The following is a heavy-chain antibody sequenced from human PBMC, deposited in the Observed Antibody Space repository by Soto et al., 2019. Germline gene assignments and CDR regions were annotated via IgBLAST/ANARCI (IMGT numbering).Heavy chain of an antibody. CDR3: ARSTYYFDY. CDR1: GGSISSYY. J-gene: IGHJ4*02. D-gene: IGHD2-2*01. Sequence: SETLSLTCTVSGGSISSYYWSWIRQPPGKGLEWIGYIYYSGSTNYNPSLKSRVTISVDTSKNQFSLKLSSVTAADTAVYYCARSTYYFDYWGQGTLVTVSS. V-gene: IGHV4-59*01. CDR2: IYYSGST.